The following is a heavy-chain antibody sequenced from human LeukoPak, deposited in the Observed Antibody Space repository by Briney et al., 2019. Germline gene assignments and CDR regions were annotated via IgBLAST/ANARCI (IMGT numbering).Heavy chain of an antibody. D-gene: IGHD3-10*01. V-gene: IGHV1-69*05. CDR2: IIPIFGTA. CDR3: ARSPYGSGSYYNVHFDY. Sequence: ASVKVSCKASGGTFSSYAISWVRQAPGQGLEWMGGIIPIFGTANYAQKFQGRVTITTDESTSTAYMELSSLRSEDTAVYYCARSPYGSGSYYNVHFDYWGQGTLVTVSS. CDR1: GGTFSSYA. J-gene: IGHJ4*02.